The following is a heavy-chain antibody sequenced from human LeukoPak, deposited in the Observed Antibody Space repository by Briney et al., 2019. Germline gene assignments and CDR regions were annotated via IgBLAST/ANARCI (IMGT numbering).Heavy chain of an antibody. Sequence: GESLQISCQGSGYSFATYWIGWVRQMPGKGLEWMGIIYPGDSDTRYSPSFQGQVTISADKSINTAYLQWSSLKASDTAMYYCARDPGYTAVPFYCDYWGQGTPVTVSS. CDR1: GYSFATYW. D-gene: IGHD3-16*02. CDR2: IYPGDSDT. J-gene: IGHJ4*02. CDR3: ARDPGYTAVPFYCDY. V-gene: IGHV5-51*01.